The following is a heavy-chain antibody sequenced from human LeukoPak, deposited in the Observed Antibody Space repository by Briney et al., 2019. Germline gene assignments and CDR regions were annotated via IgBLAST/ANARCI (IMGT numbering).Heavy chain of an antibody. J-gene: IGHJ4*02. Sequence: SETLSLTCAVYGGSISSYYWSWIRQPPGKGLEWIGYIYYSGSTNYNPSLKSRVTISVDTSKNQFSLKLSSVTAADTAVYYCARKSAAAVADYDYWGQGTLVTVSS. V-gene: IGHV4-59*08. D-gene: IGHD6-19*01. CDR1: GGSISSYY. CDR2: IYYSGST. CDR3: ARKSAAAVADYDY.